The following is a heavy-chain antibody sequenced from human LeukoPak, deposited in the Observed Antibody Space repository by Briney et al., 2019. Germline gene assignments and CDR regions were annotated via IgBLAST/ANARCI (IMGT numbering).Heavy chain of an antibody. Sequence: GGSLRLSCAASEFTFSSYGMHWVRQAPGKGLEWVAVISYGGSNKYYADSVKGRFTISRDNSKNTLYLQMNSLRAEDTAVYYCARDFYSRQFDYWGQGALVTVSS. J-gene: IGHJ4*02. V-gene: IGHV3-30*03. D-gene: IGHD5-18*01. CDR3: ARDFYSRQFDY. CDR1: EFTFSSYG. CDR2: ISYGGSNK.